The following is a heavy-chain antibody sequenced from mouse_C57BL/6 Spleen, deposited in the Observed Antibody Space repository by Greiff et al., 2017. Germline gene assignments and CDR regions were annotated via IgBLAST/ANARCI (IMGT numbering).Heavy chain of an antibody. V-gene: IGHV1-39*01. J-gene: IGHJ1*03. CDR1: GYSFTDYN. CDR2: INPNYGTT. CDR3: ARSLGPHWYFDV. D-gene: IGHD4-1*01. Sequence: VQLQQSGPELVKPGASVKISCKASGYSFTDYNMHWVKQSNGKSLEWIGVINPNYGTTSYNQKFKGKATLTVDQSSSTAYMQLNSLTSEDSAVYYWARSLGPHWYFDVWGTGTTVTVSS.